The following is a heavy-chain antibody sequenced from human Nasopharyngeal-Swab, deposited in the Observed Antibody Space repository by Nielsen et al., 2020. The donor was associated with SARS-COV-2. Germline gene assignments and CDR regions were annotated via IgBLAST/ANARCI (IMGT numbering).Heavy chain of an antibody. J-gene: IGHJ5*02. CDR3: ARDGVSRDIVVVPAASNWFDP. CDR2: ISSSGSTI. D-gene: IGHD2-2*01. CDR1: GFTFSDYY. Sequence: GESLKISCAASGFTFSDYYMSWIRQAPGKGLEWVSYISSSGSTIYYADPVKGRFTISRDNAKNSLYLQMNSLRAEDTAVYYCARDGVSRDIVVVPAASNWFDPWGQGTLVTVSS. V-gene: IGHV3-11*01.